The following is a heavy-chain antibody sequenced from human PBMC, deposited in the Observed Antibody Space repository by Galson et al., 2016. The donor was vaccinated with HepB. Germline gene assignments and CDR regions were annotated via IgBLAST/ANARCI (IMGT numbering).Heavy chain of an antibody. Sequence: SLRLSCAASGLRFDDHAMHWVRQAPGKGLEWVAGISWNSGRIGYADSVKGRFTISRDNANNSLHLQRNTLRPEDTALYYCAKDVSPQYDSTGYFTRRYIQHWGQGTLVTVSS. CDR2: ISWNSGRI. J-gene: IGHJ1*01. D-gene: IGHD3-22*01. CDR1: GLRFDDHA. V-gene: IGHV3-9*01. CDR3: AKDVSPQYDSTGYFTRRYIQH.